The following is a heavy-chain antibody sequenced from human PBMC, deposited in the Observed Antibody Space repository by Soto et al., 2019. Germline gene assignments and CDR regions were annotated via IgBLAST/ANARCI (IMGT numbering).Heavy chain of an antibody. Sequence: QVQLVQSGAEVKKPGASVKVSCKASGYTFTSYGISWVRQAPGQGLEWMGWISAYNGNTNYAQKRQGRVTMTTDTPTSTAYIELRSLRSDDTAVYYCPRVYCSGGSCYLGFGCYYYYMDVWGKGTTVTVSS. J-gene: IGHJ6*03. CDR1: GYTFTSYG. CDR2: ISAYNGNT. CDR3: PRVYCSGGSCYLGFGCYYYYMDV. D-gene: IGHD2-15*01. V-gene: IGHV1-18*01.